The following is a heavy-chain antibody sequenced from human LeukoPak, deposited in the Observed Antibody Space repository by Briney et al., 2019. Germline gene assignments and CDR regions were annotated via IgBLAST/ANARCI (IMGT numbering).Heavy chain of an antibody. CDR3: ARGTEPGIAAPYYFDY. CDR1: GFTFSSYA. J-gene: IGHJ4*02. D-gene: IGHD6-13*01. Sequence: GGSLRLSCVASGFTFSSYAMHWVRQAPGKGLEWVAVISYDGSNKYYADSVKGRFTISRDNSKNTLYLQMNSLRAEDTAVYYCARGTEPGIAAPYYFDYWGQGTLVTVSS. V-gene: IGHV3-30-3*01. CDR2: ISYDGSNK.